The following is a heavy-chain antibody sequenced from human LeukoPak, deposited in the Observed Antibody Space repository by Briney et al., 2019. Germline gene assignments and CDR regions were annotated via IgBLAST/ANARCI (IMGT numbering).Heavy chain of an antibody. CDR2: ISGSGGST. Sequence: GGSLRLSCAASGFTFSSYAMSWVRQAPGKGLEWVSAISGSGGSTYYADSVKGRFTISRDNSKNTLYLQMNSLRAEDTAVYYCARDLIIYYDSSGEIDYWGQGTLVTVSS. CDR1: GFTFSSYA. J-gene: IGHJ4*02. D-gene: IGHD3-22*01. CDR3: ARDLIIYYDSSGEIDY. V-gene: IGHV3-23*01.